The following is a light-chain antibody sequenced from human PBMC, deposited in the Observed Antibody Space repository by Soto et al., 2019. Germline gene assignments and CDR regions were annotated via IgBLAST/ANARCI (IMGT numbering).Light chain of an antibody. J-gene: IGKJ5*01. Sequence: DIVLTHSPATLSLSPGERATLSCLASQSVSSNLAWYQQKPGQAPRLLIYGASTRATGIPARFSGSGSGTEFTLTISSLQSEDFAVYYCQQYNNWPPITFGQGTRLEIK. CDR1: QSVSSN. CDR3: QQYNNWPPIT. V-gene: IGKV3-15*01. CDR2: GAS.